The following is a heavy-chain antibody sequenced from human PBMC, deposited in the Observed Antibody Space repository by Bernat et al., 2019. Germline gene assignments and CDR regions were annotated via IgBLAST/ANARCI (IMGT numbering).Heavy chain of an antibody. CDR1: GGSFSGYY. CDR3: ARGWGRGVEGDCIWGSYRYTGCFYMDV. CDR2: INHSGST. D-gene: IGHD3-16*02. J-gene: IGHJ6*03. Sequence: QVQLHQWGAGLLKPSETLSLTCAVYGGSFSGYYWSWIRQPPGKGLEWIGEINHSGSTNYNPSLKSRVTISVDTSKNQFSLKLSSVTAADTAVYYCARGWGRGVEGDCIWGSYRYTGCFYMDVWGKGTTVTVSS. V-gene: IGHV4-34*01.